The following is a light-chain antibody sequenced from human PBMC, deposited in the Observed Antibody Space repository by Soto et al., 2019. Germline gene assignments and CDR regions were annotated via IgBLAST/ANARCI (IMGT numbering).Light chain of an antibody. CDR1: QSVSSSY. J-gene: IGKJ3*01. CDR3: QQYGSSHFT. Sequence: EIVLTQSPGTLSLSPGERATLSCRASQSVSSSYLAWYQQKPGQAPRLLIYAASSGATGIPDRFSGSGSGTDFTLTISRLEPEDFAVYYCQQYGSSHFTFGPGTEVEIK. V-gene: IGKV3-20*01. CDR2: AAS.